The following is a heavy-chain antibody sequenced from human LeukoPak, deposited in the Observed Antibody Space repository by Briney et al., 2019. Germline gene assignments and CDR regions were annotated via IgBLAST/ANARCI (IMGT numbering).Heavy chain of an antibody. CDR2: ISYDGKNE. Sequence: PGRSLRLSCAAPGFMFGSHALHWVRQAPGKGLEWVAVISYDGKNEKCADAVKGRFTIFRDKSKNTLYLQMNSLRVEDTAVYYCARELSGSDDYWSQGTLVTVSS. CDR3: ARELSGSDDY. V-gene: IGHV3-30*04. D-gene: IGHD1-26*01. CDR1: GFMFGSHA. J-gene: IGHJ4*02.